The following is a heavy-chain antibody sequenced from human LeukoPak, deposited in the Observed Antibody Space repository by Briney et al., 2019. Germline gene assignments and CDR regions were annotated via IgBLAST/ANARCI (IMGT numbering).Heavy chain of an antibody. V-gene: IGHV1-69*13. CDR1: GGTFSSYA. D-gene: IGHD2-2*01. CDR3: ARVRGGDCSSTSCSYWPFDY. CDR2: IIPIFGTA. J-gene: IGHJ4*02. Sequence: ASVKVSCKASGGTFSSYAISWVRQAPGQGLEWMGGIIPIFGTANYAQKFQGSVTITADESTSTAYMELSSLRSEDTAVYYCARVRGGDCSSTSCSYWPFDYWGQGTLVTVSS.